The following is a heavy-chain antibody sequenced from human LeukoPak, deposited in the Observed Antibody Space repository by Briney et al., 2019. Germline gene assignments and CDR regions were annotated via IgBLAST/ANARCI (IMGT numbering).Heavy chain of an antibody. V-gene: IGHV4-39*01. CDR2: IRYSGST. J-gene: IGHJ5*02. Sequence: SETLSLTCSVSGGSISSNTYFWGWIRRPPGKGLEWIGSIRYSGSTYYNPSLKSRVTISVDTSKNRFSLNLSSLTAADTAVYYCATSDTVSTYNWFDPWGQGTLVTVS. D-gene: IGHD5/OR15-5a*01. CDR1: GGSISSNTYF. CDR3: ATSDTVSTYNWFDP.